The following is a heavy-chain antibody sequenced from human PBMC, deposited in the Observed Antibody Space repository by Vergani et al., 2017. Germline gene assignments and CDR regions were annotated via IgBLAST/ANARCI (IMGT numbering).Heavy chain of an antibody. J-gene: IGHJ4*02. Sequence: QVRLVHSGSELKKPGASVKVSCKASGYTFTTYAMNWVRQAPGQGLEWMGWINTNTGNPTYAPGFTGRFVFSLDTSVSTTYLHISSLEPEDTAVYYCARDPRVREAPGGRFEYWGQGPLVTVS. D-gene: IGHD3-10*01. V-gene: IGHV7-4-1*02. CDR1: GYTFTTYA. CDR3: ARDPRVREAPGGRFEY. CDR2: INTNTGNP.